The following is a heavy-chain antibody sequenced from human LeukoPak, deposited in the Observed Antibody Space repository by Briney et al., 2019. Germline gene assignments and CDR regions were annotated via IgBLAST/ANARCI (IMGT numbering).Heavy chain of an antibody. CDR3: ARSYSSSWYIYFDY. V-gene: IGHV3-11*04. J-gene: IGHJ4*02. CDR1: GFTFSDYY. CDR2: ISSSGSTI. Sequence: GGSLRLSCAASGFTFSDYYMSWIRQAPGKGLEWVSYISSSGSTIYYADSVKGRFTISRDNAKDSLYLQMNSLRAEDTAVYYCARSYSSSWYIYFDYWGQGTLVTVSS. D-gene: IGHD6-13*01.